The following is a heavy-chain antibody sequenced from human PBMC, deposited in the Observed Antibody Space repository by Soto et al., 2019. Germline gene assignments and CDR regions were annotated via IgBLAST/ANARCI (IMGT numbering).Heavy chain of an antibody. V-gene: IGHV1-18*01. CDR1: GYTFTSYG. CDR3: ARRGIAARLSPDAFDI. CDR2: ISAYNGNT. J-gene: IGHJ3*02. Sequence: ASVKVSCKASGYTFTSYGISWVRQAPGQGLEWMGWISAYNGNTNYAQKLQGRVTMTTDTSTSTAYMELRSLRSDDTAVYYCARRGIAARLSPDAFDIWGQGTIVTVSS. D-gene: IGHD6-6*01.